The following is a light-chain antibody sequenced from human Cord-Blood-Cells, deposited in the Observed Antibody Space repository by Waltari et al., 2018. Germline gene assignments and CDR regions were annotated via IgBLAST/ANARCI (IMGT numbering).Light chain of an antibody. J-gene: IGLJ1*01. CDR2: EGR. CDR1: TRGDGRYNL. CDR3: CSCAGSSAFYV. V-gene: IGLV2-23*01. Sequence: QSALTQPASVSGSPGQSITIPRPGTTRGDGRYNLVPWYQQPPGKAPKLMIYEGRNRASGVSHRISGAKSGNTASLTSSGLQADDEADYYACSCAGSSAFYVCGTRTKVTVL.